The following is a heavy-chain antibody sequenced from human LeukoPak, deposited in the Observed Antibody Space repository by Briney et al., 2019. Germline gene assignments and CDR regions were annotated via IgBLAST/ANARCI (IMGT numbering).Heavy chain of an antibody. J-gene: IGHJ4*02. CDR3: VAYSGYDSPNFDY. CDR1: GYTLTELS. V-gene: IGHV1-24*01. Sequence: ASVKVSCKVSGYTLTELSMHWVRQAPGKGLEWMGGFGPEDGERIYAQRFQGRVTMTEDTSTDTAYMELSSLRSEDAAVYYCVAYSGYDSPNFDYWGQGTLVTVSS. CDR2: FGPEDGER. D-gene: IGHD5-12*01.